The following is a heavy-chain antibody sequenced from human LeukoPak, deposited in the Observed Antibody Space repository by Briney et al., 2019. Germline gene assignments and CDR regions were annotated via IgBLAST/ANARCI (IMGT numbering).Heavy chain of an antibody. V-gene: IGHV4-61*01. CDR2: IYYSGST. CDR1: GGSVSSGNYY. CDR3: ARDPSGYFNY. D-gene: IGHD3-22*01. J-gene: IGHJ4*02. Sequence: LSETLSLTCTVSGGSVSSGNYYWSWIRQPPGKGLEWFGFIYYSGSTNYNPSLKSRVTISVDTSKNQFSLKLSSVTAADTAVYYCARDPSGYFNYWGQGTLATVSS.